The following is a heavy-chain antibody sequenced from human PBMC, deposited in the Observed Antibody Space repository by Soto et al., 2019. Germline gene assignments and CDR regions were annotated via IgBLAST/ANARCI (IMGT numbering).Heavy chain of an antibody. CDR1: GGSISSGGSY. D-gene: IGHD3-3*01. V-gene: IGHV4-39*01. Sequence: SETLSLTCTVSGGSISSGGSYWAWNRQSPGKGLEWIGSVYYNGFTYYNPSLKSRVTISVDTSKNQFSLKLTSVTAADTAVYYCARMGDFWSGPGELDPWGQGTLVTVSS. J-gene: IGHJ5*02. CDR2: VYYNGFT. CDR3: ARMGDFWSGPGELDP.